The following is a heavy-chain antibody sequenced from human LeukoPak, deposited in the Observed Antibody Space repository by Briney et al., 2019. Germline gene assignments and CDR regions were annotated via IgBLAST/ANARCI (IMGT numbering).Heavy chain of an antibody. CDR1: GGSISSSSYY. V-gene: IGHV4-39*01. CDR3: ARQLRDLAYCGGDCYYFDY. CDR2: IYYSGST. Sequence: PSETLSLTCTVSGGSISSSSYYWGWIRQPPGKGLEWIGSIYYSGSTYYNPSLKSRVTISVDTSKNQFSLKLSSVTAADTAVYYCARQLRDLAYCGGDCYYFDYWGQGTLVTVSS. J-gene: IGHJ4*02. D-gene: IGHD2-21*02.